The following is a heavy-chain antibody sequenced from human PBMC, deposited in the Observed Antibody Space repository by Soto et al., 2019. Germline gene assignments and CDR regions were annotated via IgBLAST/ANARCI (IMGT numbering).Heavy chain of an antibody. CDR2: ISGRGDKT. CDR1: GFTFSTYG. J-gene: IGHJ6*02. CDR3: AKDQQPMVRGLGLDQYYYAMGV. Sequence: RGSLILSCAASGFTFSTYGMRSVCQSPGKGQEWLQGISGRGDKTNYVDSVKGRFTISRDNWKNTLYVQMNSLRAEDTAVYYCAKDQQPMVRGLGLDQYYYAMGVWGQGITPTVSS. V-gene: IGHV3-23*01. D-gene: IGHD3-10*01.